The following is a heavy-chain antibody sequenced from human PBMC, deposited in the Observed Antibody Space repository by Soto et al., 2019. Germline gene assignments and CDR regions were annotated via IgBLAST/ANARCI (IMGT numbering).Heavy chain of an antibody. J-gene: IGHJ4*02. CDR1: GGSISSSSYY. CDR3: ASPITMVRGVRYFDY. V-gene: IGHV4-39*01. Sequence: QLQLQESGPGLVKTSETLSLTCTVSGGSISSSSYYWGWIRQPPGKGLEWIGNIYNSGRTYYNPSLKSRVTISVDTSKNRFSLKLSSVTAADTATYYCASPITMVRGVRYFDYWGQGTLVTVSS. D-gene: IGHD3-10*01. CDR2: IYNSGRT.